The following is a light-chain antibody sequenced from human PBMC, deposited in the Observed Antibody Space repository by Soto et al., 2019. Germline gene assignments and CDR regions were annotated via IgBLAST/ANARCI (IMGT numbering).Light chain of an antibody. J-gene: IGKJ1*01. CDR3: QQYGNSKT. CDR1: QSVSSNY. Sequence: EIVLTQSPGTLSLSGGERATLSCRASQSVSSNYLAWYQQKPGQAPRLLIYGASSRATGIPDRFSGSGSGTEFTLTISRLESEDFAVYYCQQYGNSKTFGQGTKVDIK. V-gene: IGKV3-20*01. CDR2: GAS.